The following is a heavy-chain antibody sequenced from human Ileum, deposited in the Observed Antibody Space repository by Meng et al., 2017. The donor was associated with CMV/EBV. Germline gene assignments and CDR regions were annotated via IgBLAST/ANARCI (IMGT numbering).Heavy chain of an antibody. J-gene: IGHJ4*02. CDR3: AKDGRCSGTSCSKFYFAF. CDR1: GFTFTTYG. Sequence: GESLKISCAASGFTFTTYGMHWVRQAPGKGLEWVAVIWYDGSKKYYAESAKGRFTISRDDSKNTVYLQMSSLRAEDTAMYYCAKDGRCSGTSCSKFYFAFWGQGTLVTVSS. D-gene: IGHD2-2*01. V-gene: IGHV3-33*06. CDR2: IWYDGSKK.